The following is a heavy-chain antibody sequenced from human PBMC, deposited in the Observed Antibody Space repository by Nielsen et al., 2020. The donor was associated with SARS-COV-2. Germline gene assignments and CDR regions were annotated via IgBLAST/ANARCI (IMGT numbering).Heavy chain of an antibody. CDR2: ISSDGTKT. J-gene: IGHJ3*02. V-gene: IGHV3-74*01. CDR1: GFTLSRYW. CDR3: ARRWYGSGSDREAFDI. Sequence: GESLKISCAASGFTLSRYWMNWVRQVPGKGLAWVSRISSDGTKTTYADSVKGRFTISKDNTRNTLYLQMNSLRAEDTAVYYCARRWYGSGSDREAFDIWGRGTMVTISS. D-gene: IGHD3-10*01.